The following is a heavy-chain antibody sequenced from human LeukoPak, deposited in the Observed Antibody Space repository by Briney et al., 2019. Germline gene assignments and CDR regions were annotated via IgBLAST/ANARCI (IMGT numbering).Heavy chain of an antibody. Sequence: SETLSLTCTVSGGSISSGSYYWSWIRQPAGKGLEWIGRIYTSGSTNYNPSLKSRVTISVDTSKNQFSLKLSSVTAADTAVYYCARAGDGTPLYYYGTDVWGQGTTVTVSS. CDR2: IYTSGST. CDR3: ARAGDGTPLYYYGTDV. J-gene: IGHJ6*02. CDR1: GGSISSGSYY. D-gene: IGHD1-1*01. V-gene: IGHV4-61*02.